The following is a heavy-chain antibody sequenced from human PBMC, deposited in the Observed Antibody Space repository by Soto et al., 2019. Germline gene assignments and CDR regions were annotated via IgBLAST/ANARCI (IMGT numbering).Heavy chain of an antibody. D-gene: IGHD6-6*01. CDR2: ISGSGGST. V-gene: IGHV3-23*01. CDR1: GFTFSSYA. Sequence: PGGSLRLSCAASGFTFSSYAMSWVRQAPGKGLEWVSAISGSGGSTYYADSVKGRFTISRDNSKNTLYLQMNSLRAEDTAVYYCAKALLCANVEYSSSSGLDYFDYWGQVTLVTVSS. J-gene: IGHJ4*02. CDR3: AKALLCANVEYSSSSGLDYFDY.